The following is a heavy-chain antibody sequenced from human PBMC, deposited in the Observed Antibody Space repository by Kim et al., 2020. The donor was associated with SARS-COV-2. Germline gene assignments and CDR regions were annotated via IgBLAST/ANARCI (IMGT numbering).Heavy chain of an antibody. CDR3: ARRGNRGYYYYYGMDV. J-gene: IGHJ6*02. V-gene: IGHV5-51*01. D-gene: IGHD6-13*01. CDR2: IYPGDSDT. CDR1: GYSFTSYW. Sequence: GESLQISCKGSGYSFTSYWIGWVRQMPGKGLEWMGIIYPGDSDTRYSPSFQGQVTISADKTISTAYLQWSSLKASDTAMYYCARRGNRGYYYYYGMDVWGQGTTVTVSS.